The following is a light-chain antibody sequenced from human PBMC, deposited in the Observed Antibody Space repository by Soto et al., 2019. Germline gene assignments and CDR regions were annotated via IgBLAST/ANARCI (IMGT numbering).Light chain of an antibody. CDR2: EVS. J-gene: IGLJ1*01. V-gene: IGLV2-14*01. Sequence: QSALTQPASVSGSPGQSIAISCTGTSSDVGGYNYVSWYQQHPGKAPKLLLSEVSNRPSGVSDRFSGSKSGNTASLTISGLQTQDEADYYCSSFTSAYTFVSGTGTKSPS. CDR3: SSFTSAYTFV. CDR1: SSDVGGYNY.